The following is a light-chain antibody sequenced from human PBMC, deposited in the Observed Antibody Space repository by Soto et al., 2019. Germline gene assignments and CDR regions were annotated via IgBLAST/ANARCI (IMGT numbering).Light chain of an antibody. CDR2: GNT. Sequence: QSVLTQPPSVSGAPXXXVTISCTXXXXNFGAGYDVHWYQQLPGTAPKLLIYGNTYRPSGVPDRFSGSKSGTSASLAVTGLQAEDEADYYCQSYDTSLNAVVFGGGTKLTVL. CDR3: QSYDTSLNAVV. CDR1: XXNFGAGYD. V-gene: IGLV1-40*01. J-gene: IGLJ2*01.